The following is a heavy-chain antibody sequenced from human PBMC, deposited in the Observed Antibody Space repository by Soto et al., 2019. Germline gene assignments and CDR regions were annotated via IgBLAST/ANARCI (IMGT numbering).Heavy chain of an antibody. J-gene: IGHJ4*02. Sequence: GGSLRLSCAASGFTFSSYAMHWVRQAPGKGLEGVAVITYDGSNKYYAGSVKGRFTISRDNSKNTLYLQMNSLRAEDRAVYYCAREQPIVVVPAAIPGEFDYWGQGTLVTVSS. CDR1: GFTFSSYA. D-gene: IGHD2-2*01. CDR3: AREQPIVVVPAAIPGEFDY. V-gene: IGHV3-30-3*01. CDR2: ITYDGSNK.